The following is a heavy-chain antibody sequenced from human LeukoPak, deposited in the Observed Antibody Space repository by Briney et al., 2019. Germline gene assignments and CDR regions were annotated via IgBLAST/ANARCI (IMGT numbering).Heavy chain of an antibody. CDR2: ISSSSSYI. D-gene: IGHD6-6*01. CDR1: AFSLSAYN. J-gene: IGHJ4*02. Sequence: GGSLRLSCAASAFSLSAYNMNWVRQAPGKGLEWVSSISSSSSYIYYADSVKGRFTISRDNAKNSLYLQMNSLRAEDTAVYYCARVLDSSSSPADYWGQGTLVTVSS. V-gene: IGHV3-21*01. CDR3: ARVLDSSSSPADY.